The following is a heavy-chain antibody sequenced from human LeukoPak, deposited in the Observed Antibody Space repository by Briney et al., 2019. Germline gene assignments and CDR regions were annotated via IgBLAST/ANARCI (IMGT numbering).Heavy chain of an antibody. CDR1: GFNFSNHS. J-gene: IGHJ4*02. CDR2: ISSGSHYI. Sequence: GGSLRLSCAASGFNFSNHSMNWVRQVPGKGLEWVSSISSGSHYIFYADSVKGRFTISRDNSKASVFLQMDSLRDEDTALYYCAREGGLIIPYDLWGQGTLVTVSS. V-gene: IGHV3-21*01. CDR3: AREGGLIIPYDL. D-gene: IGHD3/OR15-3a*01.